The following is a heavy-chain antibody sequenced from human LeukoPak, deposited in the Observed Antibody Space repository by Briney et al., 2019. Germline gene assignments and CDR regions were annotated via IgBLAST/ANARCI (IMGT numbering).Heavy chain of an antibody. CDR1: GGSISSYY. D-gene: IGHD3-9*01. J-gene: IGHJ3*02. CDR2: IYTSGST. CDR3: ARGILTGPIYAFDI. Sequence: SETLSLTCTVSGGSISSYYWGWIRQPAGKGLEWIGRIYTSGSTNYNPSLKSRVTMSVDTSKNQFSLKLSSVTAADTAVYYCARGILTGPIYAFDIWGQGTMVTVSS. V-gene: IGHV4-4*07.